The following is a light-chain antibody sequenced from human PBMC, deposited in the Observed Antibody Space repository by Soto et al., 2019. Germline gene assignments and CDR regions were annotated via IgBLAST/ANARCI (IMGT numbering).Light chain of an antibody. V-gene: IGKV3-20*01. Sequence: EILLTQSPGTLSLSPGERATLSCRASQSVSSSYLAWYQQKPGQAPRLLIYDASNGATGIPPRFSGSGSGTDFTLTISRLEPEDFAVYYCQQYARTPRTFGQGTKVDIK. CDR2: DAS. CDR1: QSVSSSY. CDR3: QQYARTPRT. J-gene: IGKJ1*01.